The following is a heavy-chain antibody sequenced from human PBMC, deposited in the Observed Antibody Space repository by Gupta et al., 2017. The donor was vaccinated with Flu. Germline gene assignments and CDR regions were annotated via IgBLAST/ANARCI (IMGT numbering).Heavy chain of an antibody. V-gene: IGHV3-21*01. CDR2: ISRSSDYI. CDR3: ARLSLLGGGAFDI. CDR1: FSIYT. J-gene: IGHJ3*02. Sequence: FSIYTCNWVRQAPGKGLEWVSSISRSSDYIYYSDSVRGRFTISRDNAKDSLYLQMNSLRAEDTAVYYCARLSLLGGGAFDIWGQGTMVTVSS. D-gene: IGHD1-26*01.